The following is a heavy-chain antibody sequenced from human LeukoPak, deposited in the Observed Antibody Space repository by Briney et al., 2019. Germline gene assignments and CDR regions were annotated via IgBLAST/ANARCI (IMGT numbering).Heavy chain of an antibody. CDR1: GGSFNGYY. J-gene: IGHJ4*02. Sequence: SETLSLTCAVYGGSFNGYYWSWIRQPPGKGLEWIGEINHSGRTNYTPSLKSRVTISVDTSKNQFSLKLSSVTAADTAVYYCARGRGSGSYYFDYWGQGTLVTVSS. V-gene: IGHV4-34*01. D-gene: IGHD3-10*01. CDR3: ARGRGSGSYYFDY. CDR2: INHSGRT.